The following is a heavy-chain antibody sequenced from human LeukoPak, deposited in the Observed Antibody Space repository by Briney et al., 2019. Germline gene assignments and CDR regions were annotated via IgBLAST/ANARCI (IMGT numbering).Heavy chain of an antibody. Sequence: GGSLRLSCAASGFTVITNDMTWVRQAPGKGLVWVSRINTDGSTTHYADSVKGRFTISRDNAKNTLYVQMNSLRVEDTAVYYCARVESGSCSSTRCRSIDYWGQGTLVTVSS. J-gene: IGHJ4*02. CDR1: GFTVITND. CDR3: ARVESGSCSSTRCRSIDY. D-gene: IGHD2-2*01. V-gene: IGHV3-74*01. CDR2: INTDGSTT.